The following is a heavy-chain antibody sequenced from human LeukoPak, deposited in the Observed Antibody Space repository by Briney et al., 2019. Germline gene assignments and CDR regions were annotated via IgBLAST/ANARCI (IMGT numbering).Heavy chain of an antibody. CDR1: GGSISSSSYY. J-gene: IGHJ5*02. Sequence: SETLSLTCTVSGGSISSSSYYWGWIRQPPGKGLEWIGYIYYSGSTYYNPSLKIRVTISVDTSNTQFSLNLSSVTAADTAVYYCARSSGGYRFAPWGQGTLVTVSS. CDR2: IYYSGST. V-gene: IGHV4-39*01. D-gene: IGHD2-15*01. CDR3: ARSSGGYRFAP.